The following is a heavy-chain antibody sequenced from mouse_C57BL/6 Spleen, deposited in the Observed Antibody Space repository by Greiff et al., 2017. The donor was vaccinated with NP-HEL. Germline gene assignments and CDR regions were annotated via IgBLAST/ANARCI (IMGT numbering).Heavy chain of an antibody. Sequence: QVHVKQSGAELAKPGASVKLSCKASGYTFTSYWMHWVKQRPGQGLEWIGYINPSSGYTKYNQKFKDKATLTADKSSSTAYMQLSSLTYEDSAVYYCARENNYWYFDVWGTGTTVTVSS. CDR1: GYTFTSYW. J-gene: IGHJ1*03. V-gene: IGHV1-7*01. CDR2: INPSSGYT. D-gene: IGHD5-2*01. CDR3: ARENNYWYFDV.